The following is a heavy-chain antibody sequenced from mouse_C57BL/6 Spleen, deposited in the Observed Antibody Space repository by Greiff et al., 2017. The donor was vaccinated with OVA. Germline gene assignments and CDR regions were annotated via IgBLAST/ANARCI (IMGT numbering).Heavy chain of an antibody. J-gene: IGHJ4*01. D-gene: IGHD3-2*02. CDR1: GYTFTSYW. CDR3: GQLRSPYYAMDY. V-gene: IGHV1-55*01. CDR2: IYPGSGST. Sequence: VQRVESGAELVKPGASVKMSCKASGYTFTSYWITWVKQRPGQGLEWIGDIYPGSGSTNYNEKFKSKATLTVDTSSSTAYMQLSSLTSEDSAVYYCGQLRSPYYAMDYWGQGTSVTVSS.